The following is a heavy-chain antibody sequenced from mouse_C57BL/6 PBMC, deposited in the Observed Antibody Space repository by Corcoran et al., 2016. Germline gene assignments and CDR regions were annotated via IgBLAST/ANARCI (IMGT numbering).Heavy chain of an antibody. CDR3: AREDYGSRFAY. CDR2: IYPRRGNT. J-gene: IGHJ3*01. V-gene: IGHV1-81*01. Sequence: QVQLQQSGAELARPGASVKLSCKASGYTFTSYGISWVKQRTGQGLEWIGEIYPRRGNTYYNEKFKGKATLTADKSSSTAYMELRSLTSEDSAVYFCAREDYGSRFAYWGQGTLVTVSA. CDR1: GYTFTSYG. D-gene: IGHD1-1*01.